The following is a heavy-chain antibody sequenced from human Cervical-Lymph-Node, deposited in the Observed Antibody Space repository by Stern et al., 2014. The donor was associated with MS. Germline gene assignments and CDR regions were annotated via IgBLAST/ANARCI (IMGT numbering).Heavy chain of an antibody. CDR3: ARDDYGTYYGLDV. D-gene: IGHD4/OR15-4a*01. J-gene: IGHJ6*02. Sequence: VQLVQSGAEVKKPGASVKVSCTASGYIFTTYGMSWVRQAPGQGLEWMGWMSTKNGDTSFAQKLQGKVAMTTDTSTSTAYMELRNLRSDDTAVYYCARDDYGTYYGLDVWGLGTPVTVSS. V-gene: IGHV1-18*01. CDR1: GYIFTTYG. CDR2: MSTKNGDT.